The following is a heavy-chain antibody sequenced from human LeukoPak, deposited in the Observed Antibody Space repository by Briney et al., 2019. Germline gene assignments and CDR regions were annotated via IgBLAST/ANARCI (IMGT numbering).Heavy chain of an antibody. D-gene: IGHD5-24*01. V-gene: IGHV1-2*02. Sequence: GASVKVSCKASGYTFTGYYMHWVRQAPGQGLEWMGWINPNSGGTNYAQKFQGRVTMTRDTSISTAYMELSRLRSDDTAVYYCARGDPRRRWLQESGLGYWGQGTLVTVSS. CDR3: ARGDPRRRWLQESGLGY. J-gene: IGHJ4*02. CDR1: GYTFTGYY. CDR2: INPNSGGT.